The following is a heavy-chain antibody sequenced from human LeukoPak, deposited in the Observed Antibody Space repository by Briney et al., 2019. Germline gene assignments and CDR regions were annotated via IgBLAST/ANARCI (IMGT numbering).Heavy chain of an antibody. V-gene: IGHV3-48*02. D-gene: IGHD7-27*01. J-gene: IGHJ4*02. CDR3: ARDLNWAFDY. Sequence: GGSLRLSCAAPGFTFSSYSMNWVRQAPGKGLEWVSYIRTGSNIIKYADSVKGRFTISIDNAKNSLYLQMTSLRDEDTAVYYCARDLNWAFDYWGQGTLVTVSS. CDR2: IRTGSNII. CDR1: GFTFSSYS.